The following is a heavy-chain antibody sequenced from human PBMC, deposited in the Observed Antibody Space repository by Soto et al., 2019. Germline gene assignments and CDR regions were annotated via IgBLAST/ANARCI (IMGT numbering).Heavy chain of an antibody. D-gene: IGHD2-2*01. V-gene: IGHV4-59*01. Sequence: SETLSLTCTVSGGSISSYYWSWIRQPPGKGLEWIGYIYYSGSTNYNPSLKSRVTISVDTSKNQFSLKLSSVTAADTAVYYCARDRIDCSSTSCYPAYTDYWGQGTLVTVS. CDR3: ARDRIDCSSTSCYPAYTDY. J-gene: IGHJ4*02. CDR1: GGSISSYY. CDR2: IYYSGST.